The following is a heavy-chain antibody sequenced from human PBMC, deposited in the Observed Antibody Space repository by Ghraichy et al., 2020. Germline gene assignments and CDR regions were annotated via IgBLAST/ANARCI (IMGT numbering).Heavy chain of an antibody. Sequence: ASVKVSCKASGYTFTSYDINWVRQATGQGLEWMGWMNPNSGNTGYAQKFQGRVTMTRNTSISTAYMELSSLRSEDTAVYYCARRVGYCSGGSCRHFDYWGQGTLVTVSS. CDR3: ARRVGYCSGGSCRHFDY. CDR2: MNPNSGNT. V-gene: IGHV1-8*01. CDR1: GYTFTSYD. J-gene: IGHJ4*02. D-gene: IGHD2-15*01.